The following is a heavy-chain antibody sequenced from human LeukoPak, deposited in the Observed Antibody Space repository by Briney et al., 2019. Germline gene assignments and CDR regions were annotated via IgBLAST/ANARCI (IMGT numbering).Heavy chain of an antibody. CDR3: AKPGSGYYYFDY. CDR2: ISGSGGST. V-gene: IGHV3-23*01. J-gene: IGHJ4*02. Sequence: GGPLRLSCAASGFTFSSYAMSWVRQAPGKGLEWVSAISGSGGSTYYADSVKGRFTISRDNSKNTLYLQMNSLRAEDTAVYYCAKPGSGYYYFDYWGQGTLVTVSS. D-gene: IGHD3-22*01. CDR1: GFTFSSYA.